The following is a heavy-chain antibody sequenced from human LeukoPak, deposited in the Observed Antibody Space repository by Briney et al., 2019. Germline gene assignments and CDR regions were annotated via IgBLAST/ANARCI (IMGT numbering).Heavy chain of an antibody. CDR2: INHSGST. CDR3: ARDLAYYFDY. V-gene: IGHV4-34*01. J-gene: IGHJ4*02. CDR1: GGSFSGYY. Sequence: SETLSLTCAVYGGSFSGYYWSWIRRPPGKGLEWIGEINHSGSTNYNPSLKSRVTISVDTSKNQFSLKLSSVTAADTAVYYCARDLAYYFDYWGQGTLVTVSS.